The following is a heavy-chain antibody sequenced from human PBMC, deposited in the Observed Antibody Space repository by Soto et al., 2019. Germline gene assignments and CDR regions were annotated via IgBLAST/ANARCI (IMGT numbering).Heavy chain of an antibody. CDR2: IWNDGSNS. CDR3: ARRQIPPPTRGAANARGGMDV. Sequence: QVQLVESGGGVVRPGRSLRLSCAASGFTFNNYGMHWVRQAPGKGLEWLAVIWNDGSNSSYANSVKGRFTISRDNSKNTLDLQMSSLRAEDTAVYYCARRQIPPPTRGAANARGGMDVWGQGTTVTVSS. V-gene: IGHV3-33*01. J-gene: IGHJ6*01. D-gene: IGHD6-13*01. CDR1: GFTFNNYG.